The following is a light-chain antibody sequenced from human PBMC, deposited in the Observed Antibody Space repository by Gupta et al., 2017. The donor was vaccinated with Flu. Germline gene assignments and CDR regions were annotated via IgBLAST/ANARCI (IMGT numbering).Light chain of an antibody. J-gene: IGLJ2*01. V-gene: IGLV3-21*02. CDR3: QVWDSSSDHPV. Sequence: SYVLNQPPSLSVAPGQTARNTSGGNYIGSKSVNWYQQKPGQASVLVVYDGSDRPSGIPERFSGSNPGNTATLNISRVEDGDEADYYSQVWDSSSDHPVFGGGTNLTVL. CDR2: DGS. CDR1: YIGSKS.